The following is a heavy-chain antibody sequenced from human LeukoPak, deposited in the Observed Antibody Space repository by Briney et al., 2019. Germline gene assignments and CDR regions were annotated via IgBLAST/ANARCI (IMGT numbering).Heavy chain of an antibody. D-gene: IGHD3-10*02. J-gene: IGHJ6*04. CDR2: ISSSGSTI. V-gene: IGHV3-48*03. CDR1: GFTFSSYA. Sequence: GGSLRLSCAASGFTFSSYAMTWVRQAPGKGLEWVSYISSSGSTIYYADSVKGRFTISRDNAKNSLYLQMDSLRAEDTAVYYCAELGITMIGGVWGKGTTVTISS. CDR3: AELGITMIGGV.